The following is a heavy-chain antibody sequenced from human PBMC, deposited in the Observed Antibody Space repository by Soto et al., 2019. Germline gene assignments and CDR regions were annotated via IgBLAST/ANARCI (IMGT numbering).Heavy chain of an antibody. V-gene: IGHV4-39*01. J-gene: IGHJ5*02. CDR3: ARTQNNWFDP. CDR2: IYYSGST. Sequence: QLQLQGSGPGLVKPSETLSLTCTVSGGSISSSSYYWGWIRQPPGKGLEWIGSIYYSGSTYYNPSLKSRVAISVDTSKNQFSLKLSSVTAADTAVYYCARTQNNWFDPWGQGTLVTVSS. CDR1: GGSISSSSYY.